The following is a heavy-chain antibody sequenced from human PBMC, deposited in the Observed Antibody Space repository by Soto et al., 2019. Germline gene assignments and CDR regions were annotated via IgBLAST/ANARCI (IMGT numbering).Heavy chain of an antibody. D-gene: IGHD2-8*01. CDR2: INPKSGGT. Sequence: ASVKVSCKASGYSFTDYHIHWVRQAPGQGLEWLGRINPKSGGTSTAQKFQGWVTMTTDTSISTASMELTRLTSDDTAIYYCARGDATDCSNGVCSFFYNHDMDVWGQGTTVTVSS. CDR1: GYSFTDYH. J-gene: IGHJ6*02. CDR3: ARGDATDCSNGVCSFFYNHDMDV. V-gene: IGHV1-2*04.